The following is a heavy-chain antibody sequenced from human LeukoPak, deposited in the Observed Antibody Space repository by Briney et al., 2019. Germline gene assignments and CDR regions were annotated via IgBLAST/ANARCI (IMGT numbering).Heavy chain of an antibody. CDR2: IYYSGST. CDR1: GGSIGSSSYY. V-gene: IGHV4-39*07. CDR3: ARDLVTVTSAYYYYYYGMDV. D-gene: IGHD4-17*01. Sequence: SETLSLTCTVSGGSIGSSSYYWGWIRQPPGKGLEWIGSIYYSGSTYYNPSLKSRVTISVDKSKNQFSLKLSSVTAADTAVYYCARDLVTVTSAYYYYYYGMDVWGQGTTVTVSS. J-gene: IGHJ6*02.